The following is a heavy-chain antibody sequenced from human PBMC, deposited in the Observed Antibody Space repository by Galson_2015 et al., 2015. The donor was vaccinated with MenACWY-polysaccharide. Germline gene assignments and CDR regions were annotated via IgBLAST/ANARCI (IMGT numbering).Heavy chain of an antibody. Sequence: SLRLSCAAPGFTFSSYGMHWVRQAPGKGLEWVAVISYDGSDKYYADSVKGRITISRDNSKDTLYLQINCLRIEDTALYYCVKSDRDYDDSYNWFDPWGQGTLVTVSS. D-gene: IGHD4-17*01. CDR3: VKSDRDYDDSYNWFDP. CDR2: ISYDGSDK. J-gene: IGHJ5*02. CDR1: GFTFSSYG. V-gene: IGHV3-30*18.